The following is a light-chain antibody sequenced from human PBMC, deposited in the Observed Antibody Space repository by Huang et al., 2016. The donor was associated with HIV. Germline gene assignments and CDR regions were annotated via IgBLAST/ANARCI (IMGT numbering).Light chain of an antibody. CDR3: QQYNDWPPIT. Sequence: EIVMTQSPDTLSVFPGERVTLSCRASESVSSSLAWSQTKSCKAPSLLIYDSSTRATGIPARFSGSGSGTEFTLTINSLLSEDFAVYYCQQYNDWPPITFGQGTRLDMK. V-gene: IGKV3-15*01. CDR1: ESVSSS. J-gene: IGKJ5*01. CDR2: DSS.